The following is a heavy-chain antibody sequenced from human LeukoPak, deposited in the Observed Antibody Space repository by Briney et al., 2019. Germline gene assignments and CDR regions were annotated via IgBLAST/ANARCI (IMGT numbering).Heavy chain of an antibody. V-gene: IGHV4-34*01. CDR2: IYHSGST. CDR1: SGSFSDYY. Sequence: PSETLSLTCAVYSGSFSDYYWSWIRQPPGKGLEWIGEIYHSGSTNYNPSLKSRVTISVDTSKNQFSLKLNSVTAADTAVYYCVRAYDYWGQGTLVTVSS. J-gene: IGHJ4*02. CDR3: VRAYDY.